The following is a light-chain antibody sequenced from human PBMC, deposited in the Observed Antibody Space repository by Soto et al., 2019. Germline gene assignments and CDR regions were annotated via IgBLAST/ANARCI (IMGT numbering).Light chain of an antibody. J-gene: IGLJ1*01. CDR3: NSYVGSNNYV. V-gene: IGLV2-8*01. CDR2: EVN. Sequence: QSVLTQPPSASGSPGQSVTISCTGTSSDIGDNKYVSWFQQHPGKAPKVLIYEVNKRASGVPDRFSGSKSGNTASLTVSGLRADDEADYYCNSYVGSNNYVFGTGTKVTVL. CDR1: SSDIGDNKY.